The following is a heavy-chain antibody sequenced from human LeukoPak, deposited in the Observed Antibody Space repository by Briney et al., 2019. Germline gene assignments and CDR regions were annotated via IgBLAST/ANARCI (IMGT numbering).Heavy chain of an antibody. CDR2: IYTSGST. V-gene: IGHV4-61*02. J-gene: IGHJ6*03. D-gene: IGHD5/OR15-5a*01. CDR1: GASISSGTYY. Sequence: SQTLSLTCTVSGASISSGTYYWSWIRQPAGKGLEWIGRIYTSGSTNYNPSLKSRVTISVDTSKNQFSLKLSSVTAADTAVYYCARGPSRYYYYYMDVWGKGTTVTVSS. CDR3: ARGPSRYYYYYMDV.